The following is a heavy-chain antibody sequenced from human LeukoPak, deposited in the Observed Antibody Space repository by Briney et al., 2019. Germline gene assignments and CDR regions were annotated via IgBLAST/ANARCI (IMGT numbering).Heavy chain of an antibody. J-gene: IGHJ4*02. Sequence: PGGSLRLSCAASGFTFSSYSMNWVRQAPGKGLEWVSSISSSGSYIYYADSVKGRFTISRDNAKNSLYLQMNSLRAEDTAVYYCARAGSGWYYFDYWGQGTLVTVSS. CDR1: GFTFSSYS. D-gene: IGHD6-19*01. CDR3: ARAGSGWYYFDY. V-gene: IGHV3-21*01. CDR2: ISSSGSYI.